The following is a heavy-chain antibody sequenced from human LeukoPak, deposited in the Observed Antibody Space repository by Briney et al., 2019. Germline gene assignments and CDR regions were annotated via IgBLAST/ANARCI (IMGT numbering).Heavy chain of an antibody. V-gene: IGHV1-18*01. CDR1: GYTFTSYG. CDR3: ARDPGSSGWYIPYYYYGMDV. CDR2: ISAYNGNT. Sequence: ASVKVSCKASGYTFTSYGISWVRQAPGQGLEWMGWISAYNGNTNYAQKLQGRVTMTTDTSTSTAYMELRSLRSDDTAVYYCARDPGSSGWYIPYYYYGMDVWGQGTTVTVSS. D-gene: IGHD6-19*01. J-gene: IGHJ6*02.